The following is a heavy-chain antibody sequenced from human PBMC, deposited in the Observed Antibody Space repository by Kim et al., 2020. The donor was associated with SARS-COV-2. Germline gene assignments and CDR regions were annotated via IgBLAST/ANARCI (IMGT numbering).Heavy chain of an antibody. V-gene: IGHV4-39*07. CDR2: IYYSGST. CDR1: GGSISSSSYY. J-gene: IGHJ3*02. CDR3: ARALVAVAGLRHAFDI. D-gene: IGHD6-19*01. Sequence: SETLSLTCTVSGGSISSSSYYWGWIRQPPGKGLEWIGSIYYSGSTYYNPSLKSRVTISVDTSKNQFSLKLSSVTAADTAVYYCARALVAVAGLRHAFDIWGQGTMVTVSS.